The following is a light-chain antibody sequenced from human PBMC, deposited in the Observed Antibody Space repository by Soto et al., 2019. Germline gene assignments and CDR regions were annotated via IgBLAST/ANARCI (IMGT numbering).Light chain of an antibody. CDR1: QSVSSSY. V-gene: IGKV3-20*01. CDR2: GAS. Sequence: EIVLTQSPGTLSLSPGERATHSCRASQSVSSSYLAWYRQKPGQAPRLLIYGASSRATGIPDRFSGSGSGTDFTLTISRLEPEDFAVYYCQQYGSSPRTFGQGTKVDI. CDR3: QQYGSSPRT. J-gene: IGKJ1*01.